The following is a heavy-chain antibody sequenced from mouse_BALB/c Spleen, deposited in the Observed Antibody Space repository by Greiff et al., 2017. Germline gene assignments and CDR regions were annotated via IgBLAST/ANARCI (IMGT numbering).Heavy chain of an antibody. CDR2: ISSGGGST. V-gene: IGHV5-12-1*01. J-gene: IGHJ3*01. D-gene: IGHD3-2*01. Sequence: EVHLVESGGGLVKPGGSLKLSCAASGFAFSSYDMSWVRQTPEKRLEWVAYISSGGGSTYYPDTVKGRFTISRDNAKNTLYLQMSSLKSEDTAMYYCARPLTARATEWFAYWGQGTLVTVSA. CDR1: GFAFSSYD. CDR3: ARPLTARATEWFAY.